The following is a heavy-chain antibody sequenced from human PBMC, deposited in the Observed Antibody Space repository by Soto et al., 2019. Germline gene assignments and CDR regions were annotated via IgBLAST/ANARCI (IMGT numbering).Heavy chain of an antibody. V-gene: IGHV3-23*01. CDR2: ISSNGGRT. CDR1: GFTFGNYF. Sequence: EVQLLESGGGLVQPGESLRLSCAASGFTFGNYFMNWVRQAPGKGLEWVSDISSNGGRTHYADSVRGRFTISRDNSRNTLYLQMSSLRAEDTALYYCAKDLLWYGRDVGGQGTTVTVSS. CDR3: AKDLLWYGRDV. J-gene: IGHJ6*02.